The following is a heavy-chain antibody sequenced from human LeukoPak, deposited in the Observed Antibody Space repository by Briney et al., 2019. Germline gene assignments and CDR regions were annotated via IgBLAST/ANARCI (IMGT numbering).Heavy chain of an antibody. J-gene: IGHJ3*02. CDR3: ARGESTNYYDSSGYVGAFDI. Sequence: GGSLRLSCAASGFTFSSYSMNWVRQAPGKGLEWVSSISSSSSYIYYADSVKGRFTISRDNAKNSLYLQMNSLRAEDTAVYYCARGESTNYYDSSGYVGAFDIWGQGTMVTVSS. CDR2: ISSSSSYI. V-gene: IGHV3-21*01. CDR1: GFTFSSYS. D-gene: IGHD3-22*01.